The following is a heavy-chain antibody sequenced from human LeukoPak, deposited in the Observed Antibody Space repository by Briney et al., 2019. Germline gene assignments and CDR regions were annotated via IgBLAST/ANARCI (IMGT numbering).Heavy chain of an antibody. CDR1: GFTFSSYA. Sequence: PGGSLRLSCAASGFTFSSYAMHWVRQAPGKGLEYVSAISSNGGSTYYANSVKGRFTISRDNSKNTLYLQMGSLRAEDMAVYYCARESGDRFSKAWGQGTLVTVSS. V-gene: IGHV3-64*01. D-gene: IGHD3-3*01. CDR3: ARESGDRFSKA. CDR2: ISSNGGST. J-gene: IGHJ5*02.